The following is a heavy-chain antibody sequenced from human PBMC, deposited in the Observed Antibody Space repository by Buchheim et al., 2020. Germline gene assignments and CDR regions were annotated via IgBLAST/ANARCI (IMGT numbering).Heavy chain of an antibody. V-gene: IGHV3-30*03. J-gene: IGHJ4*02. D-gene: IGHD2-15*01. CDR2: ISYDGSDE. Sequence: QVQLVESGGGVVQPGRSLRLSCAASGFTFSSNGMHWVRQAPGKGLEWVAVISYDGSDEYYADSVKGRFTISRDNSKSTVFLQMNGLRAEDTAVYYCARDGGSSSDGSCYWGDYWGQGAL. CDR1: GFTFSSNG. CDR3: ARDGGSSSDGSCYWGDY.